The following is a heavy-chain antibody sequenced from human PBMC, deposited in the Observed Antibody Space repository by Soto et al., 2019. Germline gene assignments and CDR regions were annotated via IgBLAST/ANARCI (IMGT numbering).Heavy chain of an antibody. CDR2: ISGSGGST. D-gene: IGHD3-22*01. J-gene: IGHJ4*02. CDR1: GFTFSSYA. V-gene: IGHV3-23*01. Sequence: GGSLRLSCAASGFTFSSYAMSWVRQAPGKGLEWVSAISGSGGSTYYADSVKGRFTISRDNSKNTLYLQMNSLRAEDTAVYYCAKGIRAEGMIVVVIPNISFDYWGQGTLVTVSS. CDR3: AKGIRAEGMIVVVIPNISFDY.